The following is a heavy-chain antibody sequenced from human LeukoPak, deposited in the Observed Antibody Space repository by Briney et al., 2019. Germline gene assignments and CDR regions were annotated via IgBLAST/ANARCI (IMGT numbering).Heavy chain of an antibody. J-gene: IGHJ4*02. CDR3: ARDGRIAAAYDY. CDR1: GGSFSGYY. D-gene: IGHD6-13*01. CDR2: IKQDGSEK. Sequence: ETLSLTCAVYGGSFSGYYWSWIRQPPGKGLEWVANIKQDGSEKYYVDSVKGRFTISRDNAKNSLYLQMNSLRAEDTAVYYCARDGRIAAAYDYWGQGTLVTVSS. V-gene: IGHV3-7*01.